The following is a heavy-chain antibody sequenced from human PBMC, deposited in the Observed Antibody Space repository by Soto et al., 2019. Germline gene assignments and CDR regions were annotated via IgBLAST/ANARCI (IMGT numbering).Heavy chain of an antibody. J-gene: IGHJ5*02. V-gene: IGHV4-39*01. CDR2: IYYSGST. CDR3: ASRLYYYDSSGYYYWFDP. Sequence: SETLSLTCTVSGGSISSSSYYWGWIRQPPGKGLEWIGSIYYSGSTYYNPSLKSRVTISVDTSKNQFSLKLSSVTAADTAVYYCASRLYYYDSSGYYYWFDPWGQGTLVTVFS. D-gene: IGHD3-22*01. CDR1: GGSISSSSYY.